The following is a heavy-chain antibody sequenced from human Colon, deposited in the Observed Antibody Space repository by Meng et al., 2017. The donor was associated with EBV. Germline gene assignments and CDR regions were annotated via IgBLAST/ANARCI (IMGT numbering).Heavy chain of an antibody. V-gene: IGHV4-31*03. J-gene: IGHJ2*01. D-gene: IGHD4-17*01. CDR3: ASLYGDSSVWYLDL. Sequence: HVQLQESGPGLVRPSQTLSRTCTVSGGSISSGNHYWSWIRQHPGKGLEYIEYIYYSGSTYYNPSLKSRVIISVDTSKNQFSLRLNSVTAADTAVYYCASLYGDSSVWYLDLWGRGTLVTVSS. CDR1: GGSISSGNHY. CDR2: IYYSGST.